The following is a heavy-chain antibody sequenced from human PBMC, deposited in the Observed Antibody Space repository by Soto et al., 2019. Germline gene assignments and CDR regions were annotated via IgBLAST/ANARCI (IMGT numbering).Heavy chain of an antibody. CDR1: GYTFTGYY. CDR2: INPNSGGT. CDR3: ATVGYSSSSNYYYGMDV. D-gene: IGHD6-6*01. Sequence: GASVKVSCKASGYTFTGYYMHWVRQAPGQGLEWMGWINPNSGGTNYAQKFQGWVTMTRDTSISTAYMELSRLRSDDTAVYYCATVGYSSSSNYYYGMDVWGQGTTVTVSS. J-gene: IGHJ6*02. V-gene: IGHV1-2*04.